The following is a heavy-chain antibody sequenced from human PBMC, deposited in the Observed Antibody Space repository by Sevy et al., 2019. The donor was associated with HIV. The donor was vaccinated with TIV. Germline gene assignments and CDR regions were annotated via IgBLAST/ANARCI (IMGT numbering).Heavy chain of an antibody. D-gene: IGHD3-22*01. Sequence: ASVKVSCKASGGTFSSYAISWVRQAPGQGLEWMGGIIPIFGTANYAQKFQGRVTITADQSTSTANLELSSLRSEDTAAYYYARDWVSYDSSGPSLDYWGPGTLVTVSS. CDR2: IIPIFGTA. CDR1: GGTFSSYA. V-gene: IGHV1-69*13. CDR3: ARDWVSYDSSGPSLDY. J-gene: IGHJ4*02.